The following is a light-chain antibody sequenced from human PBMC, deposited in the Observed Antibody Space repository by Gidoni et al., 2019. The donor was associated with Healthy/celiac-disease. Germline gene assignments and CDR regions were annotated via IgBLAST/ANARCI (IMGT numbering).Light chain of an antibody. CDR1: QSVSSY. CDR3: QQRSNWPGT. Sequence: EIVLPQSPAPLSLSPGERATLSCRSSQSVSSYLAWYQQKPGQAPRLLIYEASNRATGIPARFSGSGSGTDFTLTISSLEPEDFAVYYCQQRSNWPGTFGGXTKVEIK. V-gene: IGKV3-11*01. CDR2: EAS. J-gene: IGKJ4*01.